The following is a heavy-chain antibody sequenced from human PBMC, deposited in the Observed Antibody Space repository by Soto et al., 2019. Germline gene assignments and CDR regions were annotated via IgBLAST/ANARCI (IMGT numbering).Heavy chain of an antibody. V-gene: IGHV1-3*01. CDR3: AREVYTALDY. Sequence: ASVKVSCKTSGYIFTNFPMHWVRQAPGQRLEWMGWINAGNDNTKYSQKFQGRVTITRDTSASTAYMELSSLRSEDTGVYYCAREVYTALDYWGQGTLVTVSS. CDR2: INAGNDNT. J-gene: IGHJ4*02. D-gene: IGHD5-18*01. CDR1: GYIFTNFP.